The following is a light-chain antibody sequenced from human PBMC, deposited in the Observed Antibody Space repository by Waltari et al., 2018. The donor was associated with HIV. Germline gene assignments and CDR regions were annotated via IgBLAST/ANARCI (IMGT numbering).Light chain of an antibody. Sequence: DFQMTKSPSSLSASIGDRVPTTCRASQGIGNYLAWFQQKPGKVPKLLIYAASSLQSGVPSRFSGSGSGTYFTLTISSLQPEDVATYYCQKFNSSPLTFGPGTNVDLK. CDR2: AAS. J-gene: IGKJ3*01. CDR3: QKFNSSPLT. CDR1: QGIGNY. V-gene: IGKV1-27*01.